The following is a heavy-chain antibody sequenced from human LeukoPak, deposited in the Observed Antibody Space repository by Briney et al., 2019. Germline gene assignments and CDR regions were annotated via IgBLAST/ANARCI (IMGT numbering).Heavy chain of an antibody. Sequence: GGSLRLSCTASGFTFSNYGMHWVRQAPGKGLEWVAVISYDGSNEYYEDSVKGRFTISRDNSKNTLFLQMNSLRPEDTAVYHCAKVALFSGYYPPFDYWGQGTVVTVSS. CDR2: ISYDGSNE. CDR3: AKVALFSGYYPPFDY. V-gene: IGHV3-30*18. J-gene: IGHJ4*02. CDR1: GFTFSNYG. D-gene: IGHD3-22*01.